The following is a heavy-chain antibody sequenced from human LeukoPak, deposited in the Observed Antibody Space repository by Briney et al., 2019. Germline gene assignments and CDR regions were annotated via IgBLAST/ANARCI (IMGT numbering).Heavy chain of an antibody. CDR1: GGSISSYY. CDR3: ARVRSIADILGPTGYYFDY. Sequence: SETLSLTCTGAGGSISSYYWRWMRQPPGKGLEWMGYIYYSGSTNYNPSLKSRVTISVDTSRNQFSVQLSSVTAADTAVYYCARVRSIADILGPTGYYFDYWGQGTLVTVSS. D-gene: IGHD3-9*01. J-gene: IGHJ4*02. CDR2: IYYSGST. V-gene: IGHV4-59*08.